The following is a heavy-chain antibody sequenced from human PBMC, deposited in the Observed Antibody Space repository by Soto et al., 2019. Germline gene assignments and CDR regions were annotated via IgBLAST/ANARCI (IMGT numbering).Heavy chain of an antibody. D-gene: IGHD6-6*01. CDR2: INHSGST. CDR3: ARGSIAARHWFDP. J-gene: IGHJ5*02. Sequence: SETLSLTCAVYGGSFSGYYWSWIRQPPGKGLEWIGEINHSGSTNYNPSLKSRVTISVDTSKNQFSLKPSSVTAADTAVYYCARGSIAARHWFDPWGQGTLVTVSS. CDR1: GGSFSGYY. V-gene: IGHV4-34*01.